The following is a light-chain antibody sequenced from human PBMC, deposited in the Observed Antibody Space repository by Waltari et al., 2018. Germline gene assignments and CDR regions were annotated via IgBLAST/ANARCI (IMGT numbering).Light chain of an antibody. V-gene: IGLV2-8*01. J-gene: IGLJ2*01. Sequence: QSALTQPPSASGSPGQSVTISCTGTSSDVGGYNYVSWYQQHPGKAPKLMIYEVSKRPYGVTDRFSGSKPGNTASLTVSGLQAEDEADYYCSSYAGSNNLVFGGGTKLTVL. CDR3: SSYAGSNNLV. CDR2: EVS. CDR1: SSDVGGYNY.